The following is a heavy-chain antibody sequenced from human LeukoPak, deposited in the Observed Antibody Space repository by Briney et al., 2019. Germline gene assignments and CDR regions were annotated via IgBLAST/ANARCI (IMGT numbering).Heavy chain of an antibody. CDR1: GGTFISYA. CDR2: IIPILGTA. V-gene: IGHV1-69*13. CDR3: ARAPAKWLRYVYFDY. J-gene: IGHJ4*02. Sequence: GASVKVSCKASGGTFISYAISWVRQAPGQGLEWMGGIIPILGTANYAQKFQGRVTITADESTSTAYMELSSLRSEDTAVYYYARAPAKWLRYVYFDYWGQGTLVTVSS. D-gene: IGHD5-12*01.